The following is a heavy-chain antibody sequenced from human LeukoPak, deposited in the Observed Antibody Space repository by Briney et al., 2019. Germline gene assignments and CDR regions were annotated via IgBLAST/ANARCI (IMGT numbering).Heavy chain of an antibody. V-gene: IGHV3-48*03. CDR1: GFTFSSYE. D-gene: IGHD4-17*01. CDR3: AIGYDYGDYEGLDY. CDR2: ISSSGSTI. J-gene: IGHJ4*02. Sequence: GGSLRLSCAASGFTFSSYEMNWVRQAPGKGLEWVSYISSSGSTIYYADSVKVRFTISRDNAKNSLYLQMNSLRAEDTAVYYCAIGYDYGDYEGLDYWGQGTLVTVSS.